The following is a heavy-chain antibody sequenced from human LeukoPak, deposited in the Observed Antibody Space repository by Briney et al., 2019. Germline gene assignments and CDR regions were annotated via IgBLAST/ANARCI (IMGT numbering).Heavy chain of an antibody. J-gene: IGHJ4*01. CDR2: IKQDGSEK. CDR1: GFTFTNNC. V-gene: IGHV3-7*01. CDR3: AREGFYFFDF. Sequence: GGSLRLSCAASGFTFTNNCMSWVRQVPGKGLEWVANIKQDGSEKTYADSVRGRFTIFRDNAKDSVYLQMNSLRAEDSAIYYCAREGFYFFDFWGQGTLVTVSS.